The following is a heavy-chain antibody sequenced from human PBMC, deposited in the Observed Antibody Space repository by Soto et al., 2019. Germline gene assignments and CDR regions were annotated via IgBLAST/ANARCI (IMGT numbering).Heavy chain of an antibody. D-gene: IGHD1-26*01. V-gene: IGHV3-48*03. J-gene: IGHJ4*02. CDR2: ISSSGSTI. CDR3: AKEATNINNFDY. CDR1: GFTFDNYE. Sequence: GWSLRLSCAASGFTFDNYEMNWVRQAPGKGLEWVSYISSSGSTIYYADSVKGRFTISRDNAQNSLYLQMNSLRAEDTAVYYCAKEATNINNFDYWGQGTLVTVSS.